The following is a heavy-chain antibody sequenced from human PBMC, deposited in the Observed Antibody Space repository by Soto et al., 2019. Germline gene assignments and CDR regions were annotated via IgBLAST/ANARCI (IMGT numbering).Heavy chain of an antibody. V-gene: IGHV3-30-3*01. CDR3: ARVNYGGNSGGYFDY. J-gene: IGHJ4*02. D-gene: IGHD4-17*01. Sequence: QVQLVESGGGVVQPGRSMRLSCAASRFTFISYAMHWVRQAPGKGLEWVAVISYDGSNKYYADSVKGRFTISRDNSKNTLYLQMNSLRAEDTAVYYCARVNYGGNSGGYFDYWGQGTLVTVSS. CDR2: ISYDGSNK. CDR1: RFTFISYA.